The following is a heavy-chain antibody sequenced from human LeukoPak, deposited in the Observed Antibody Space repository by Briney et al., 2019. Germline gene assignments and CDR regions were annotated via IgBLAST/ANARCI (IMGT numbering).Heavy chain of an antibody. CDR2: ISSSSSTI. J-gene: IGHJ3*02. CDR1: GFTFSGYS. V-gene: IGHV3-48*01. CDR3: AKEDCSSTSCYTYSNDAFDI. Sequence: PGGSLRLSCAASGFTFSGYSMNWVRQAPGKGLEWVSYISSSSSTIYYADSVRGRFTISRDNSKNTLYLQMNSLRAEDTAAYYCAKEDCSSTSCYTYSNDAFDIWGQGTMVTVSS. D-gene: IGHD2-2*02.